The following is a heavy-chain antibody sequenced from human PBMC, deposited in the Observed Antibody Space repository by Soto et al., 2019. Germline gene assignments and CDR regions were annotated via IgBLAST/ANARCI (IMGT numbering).Heavy chain of an antibody. D-gene: IGHD2-8*01. V-gene: IGHV1-3*01. Sequence: QVQLVQSGAEVKKPGASVKVSCKASGYTFTSYAMHWVRQAPGQRLEWMGWINAGNGNTKYSQKFQGRVTITRDTSASTAYMELSSLRSEDTAVYYCARDTADGQYSFDYWGQGTLVTVSS. CDR3: ARDTADGQYSFDY. J-gene: IGHJ4*02. CDR2: INAGNGNT. CDR1: GYTFTSYA.